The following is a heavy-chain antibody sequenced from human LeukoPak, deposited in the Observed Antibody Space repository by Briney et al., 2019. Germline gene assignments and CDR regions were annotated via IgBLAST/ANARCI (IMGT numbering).Heavy chain of an antibody. CDR2: IDWDNDK. CDR3: ARTTSSTSFNFDY. D-gene: IGHD2-2*01. Sequence: ESGPALVKPTETLTLTCTFSGFSLSTSGVCVSWMRQPPGKALEWLARIDWDNDKYSSTSLKTRLTISKDTSKNQVVLTMTNMDPVDTATYYCARTTSSTSFNFDYWGQGTLLTVSS. V-gene: IGHV2-70*11. J-gene: IGHJ4*02. CDR1: GFSLSTSGVC.